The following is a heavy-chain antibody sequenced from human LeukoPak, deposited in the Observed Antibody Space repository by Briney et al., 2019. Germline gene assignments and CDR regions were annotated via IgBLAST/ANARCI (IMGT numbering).Heavy chain of an antibody. J-gene: IGHJ4*02. V-gene: IGHV3-33*01. CDR3: ARGSSSFFDY. Sequence: GRSLRLSCAASGFTFSSYGMHWVRQAPGKGLEWVAVIWYDGSNKYYADSVKGRFTISRDNAKNSLYLQMNSLRAEDTAVYYCARGSSSFFDYWGQGTLVTVSS. CDR1: GFTFSSYG. D-gene: IGHD6-13*01. CDR2: IWYDGSNK.